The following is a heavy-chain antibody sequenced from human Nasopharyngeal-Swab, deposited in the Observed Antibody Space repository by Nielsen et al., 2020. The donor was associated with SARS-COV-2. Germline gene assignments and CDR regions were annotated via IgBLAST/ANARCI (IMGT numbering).Heavy chain of an antibody. CDR1: GGSFNGFY. V-gene: IGHV4-34*01. D-gene: IGHD5-24*01. J-gene: IGHJ6*02. CDR3: ARAGRVGDAYTGLDV. CDR2: INHNERT. Sequence: SETLSLTCSVSGGSFNGFYWNWIRQAPGKGLEWIVEINHNERTNYNPSLKSRIALLVDTSNNQVSLKVSSVSAGDTAVYYCARAGRVGDAYTGLDVWGPGTTVTVSS.